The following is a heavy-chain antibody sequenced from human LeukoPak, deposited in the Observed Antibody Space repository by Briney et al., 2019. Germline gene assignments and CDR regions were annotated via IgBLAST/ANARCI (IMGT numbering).Heavy chain of an antibody. CDR1: GFTFSSSA. V-gene: IGHV3-23*01. D-gene: IGHD2-21*01. Sequence: PGGSLRLSCAASGFTFSSSAMSWVRQAPGKGLEWLSTISGGGGSTYYADSVKGRFTISRDNSKNTLYLHMKSLRAEDTAVYYCAKGSWWLLPQYFDFWGQGTLVTVSS. CDR2: ISGGGGST. J-gene: IGHJ4*02. CDR3: AKGSWWLLPQYFDF.